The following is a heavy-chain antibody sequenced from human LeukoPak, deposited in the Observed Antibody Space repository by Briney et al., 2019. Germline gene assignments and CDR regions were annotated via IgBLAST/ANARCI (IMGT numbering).Heavy chain of an antibody. D-gene: IGHD1-26*01. CDR2: INHSGST. V-gene: IGHV4-34*01. Sequence: SETLSLTCTVSGGSISGYYWSWIRQPPGKGLEWIGEINHSGSTNYNPSLKSRVTISVDTSKNQFSLKLSSVTAADTAVYYCARDQAAQGELENWFDPWGQGTLVTVSS. J-gene: IGHJ5*02. CDR1: GGSISGYY. CDR3: ARDQAAQGELENWFDP.